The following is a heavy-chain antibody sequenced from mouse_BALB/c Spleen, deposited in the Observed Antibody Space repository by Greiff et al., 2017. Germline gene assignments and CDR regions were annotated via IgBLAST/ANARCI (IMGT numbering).Heavy chain of an antibody. CDR3: TRSGLSYAMDY. CDR2: IYPSDSYT. CDR1: GYTFTSYW. V-gene: IGHV1-69*02. Sequence: QVQLQQPGAELVRPGASVKLSCKASGYTFTSYWINWVKQRPGQGLEWIGNIYPSDSYTNYNQKFKDKATLTVDKSSSTAYMQLSSPTSEDSAVYYCTRSGLSYAMDYWGQGTSVTVSS. D-gene: IGHD6-5*01. J-gene: IGHJ4*01.